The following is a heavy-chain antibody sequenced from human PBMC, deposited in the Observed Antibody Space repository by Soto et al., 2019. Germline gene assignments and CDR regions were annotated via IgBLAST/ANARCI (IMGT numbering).Heavy chain of an antibody. D-gene: IGHD2-21*02. CDR3: ARDLWGYCGTDCYPLDV. CDR1: GGSISGYY. V-gene: IGHV4-59*01. CDR2: MYNTGST. J-gene: IGHJ6*02. Sequence: QVQLQESGPGLVKPSETLSITCTVSGGSISGYYWSWIRQPLGKGLEWIGYMYNTGSTVYNPSFKSRVTISADTSKNQFSLKLNSVTAADTAVYYCARDLWGYCGTDCYPLDVWGQGTTVTVSS.